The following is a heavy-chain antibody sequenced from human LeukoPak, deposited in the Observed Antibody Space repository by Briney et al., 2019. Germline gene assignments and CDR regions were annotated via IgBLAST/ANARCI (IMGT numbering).Heavy chain of an antibody. CDR3: AAGNYYDSSGYYPYAFDI. J-gene: IGHJ3*02. CDR1: GFXFSRSA. D-gene: IGHD3-22*01. Sequence: SVKVSCKASGFXFSRSAVQWVRQARGQRLEWIGRIVVGSGNTNYAQKFQERVTMTRDMSTGAAYMELSSLRSEDTAVYYCAAGNYYDSSGYYPYAFDIWGQGTMVTVSS. V-gene: IGHV1-58*01. CDR2: IVVGSGNT.